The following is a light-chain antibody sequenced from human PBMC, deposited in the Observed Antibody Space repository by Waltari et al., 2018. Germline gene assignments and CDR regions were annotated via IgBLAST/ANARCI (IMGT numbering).Light chain of an antibody. CDR3: AAWDDSLNGRV. Sequence: QSVLTQPPSASGTPGQRVTISCSGSSSNIGSNTVNWYRQLPGTAHKLLIYRNNRRPSGVPDRFSGSKPGTSASLASSGLQSEDEADYYCAAWDDSLNGRVFGGGTKLTVL. CDR2: RNN. CDR1: SSNIGSNT. V-gene: IGLV1-44*01. J-gene: IGLJ2*01.